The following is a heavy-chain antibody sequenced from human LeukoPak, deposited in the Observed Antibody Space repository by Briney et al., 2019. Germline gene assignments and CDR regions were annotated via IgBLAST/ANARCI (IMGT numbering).Heavy chain of an antibody. J-gene: IGHJ5*02. D-gene: IGHD1-26*01. CDR1: GVTISSNSAA. CDR2: TYYRSKWSN. CDR3: ASGTYYRGFDA. Sequence: SQTLSLTCAISGVTISSNSAAWNWNRQSQSRGLEWLGRTYYRSKWSNDYAVPVKSRITINPDTSKNQFSLQLTSVTPEDTAVYYCASGTYYRGFDAWGQGTLVTVSS. V-gene: IGHV6-1*01.